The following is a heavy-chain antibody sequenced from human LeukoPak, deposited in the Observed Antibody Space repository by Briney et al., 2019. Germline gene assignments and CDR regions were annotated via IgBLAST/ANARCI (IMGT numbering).Heavy chain of an antibody. Sequence: GGSLTLSCAASEFTFSVNYMSWVRQAPGKGLEWVSAISGSGGSTFYADSVKGRFTISRDNSKNTLYLQMNSLRAEDTAVYFCAKGVSSGSSYFDYWGQGTLVTVSS. CDR1: EFTFSVNY. V-gene: IGHV3-23*01. D-gene: IGHD3-22*01. CDR3: AKGVSSGSSYFDY. J-gene: IGHJ4*02. CDR2: ISGSGGST.